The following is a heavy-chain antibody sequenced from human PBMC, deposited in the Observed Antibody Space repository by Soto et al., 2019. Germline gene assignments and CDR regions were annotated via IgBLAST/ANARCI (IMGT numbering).Heavy chain of an antibody. CDR1: GFIFSNYG. CDR2: ISNHETID. CDR3: AKEGGFPSTGPSFRYDS. J-gene: IGHJ4*02. V-gene: IGHV3-30*18. Sequence: QVQLVESGGGVVQPGRSLTISCTASGFIFSNYGMHWVRQAPGKGLEWVAVISNHETIDYYADSVKGRFTISRDNSKNTLSPHMNHLRPEDPAVYSCAKEGGFPSTGPSFRYDSWGQGTLVTVSS. D-gene: IGHD6-25*01.